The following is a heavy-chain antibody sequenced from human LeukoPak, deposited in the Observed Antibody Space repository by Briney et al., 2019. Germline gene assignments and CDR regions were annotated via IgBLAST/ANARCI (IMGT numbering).Heavy chain of an antibody. J-gene: IGHJ4*02. D-gene: IGHD3-9*01. Sequence: HPGRSLRLSCAASGFTFSSYAMHWVRQAPGKGLEWVAVISYDGSNKYYADSVKGRFTISRDNSKNTLYLQMHSLRAEDTAVYYCARVRNYHGIVYDILTGYYTARGPFDYWGQGTLVTVSS. CDR2: ISYDGSNK. V-gene: IGHV3-30*04. CDR1: GFTFSSYA. CDR3: ARVRNYHGIVYDILTGYYTARGPFDY.